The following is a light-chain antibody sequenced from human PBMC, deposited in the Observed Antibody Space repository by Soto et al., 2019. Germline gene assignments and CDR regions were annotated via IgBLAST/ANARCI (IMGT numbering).Light chain of an antibody. V-gene: IGKV3D-20*02. Sequence: EVVLTQSPGTLSLSPGERATLSCRASQSVAANYLAWYQQKRGQAPRLLIYGASSRATGIPDRFSGSGSGTDFTLTISRLEPEDFSVYYCQQRSNWPLSLTFGGGTKVDIK. J-gene: IGKJ4*01. CDR1: QSVAANY. CDR3: QQRSNWPLSLT. CDR2: GAS.